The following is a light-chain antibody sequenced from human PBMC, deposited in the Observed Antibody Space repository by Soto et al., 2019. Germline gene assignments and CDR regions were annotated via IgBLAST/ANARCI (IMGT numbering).Light chain of an antibody. V-gene: IGKV1-33*01. CDR1: QDISNY. CDR2: DAS. CDR3: QQYDNLPIT. Sequence: DIRMTQSPSSLSASVGDRVTITCQASQDISNYLNWYQQKPGKDPKLLIYDASNLETGVPSSFSGSGSGTDFTFTISSLQPEDIATYYCQQYDNLPITFGQGTRLEIK. J-gene: IGKJ5*01.